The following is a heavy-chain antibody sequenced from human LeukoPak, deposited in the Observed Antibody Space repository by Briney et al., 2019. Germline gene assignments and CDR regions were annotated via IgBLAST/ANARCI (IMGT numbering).Heavy chain of an antibody. J-gene: IGHJ4*02. CDR1: GFTFSTYA. CDR2: ITTNGGST. Sequence: GGSLRLSCAASGFTFSTYAMHWVRQARGKGLEYVSAITTNGGSTYYANSVKGRFTISRDNSKNTLYLQMGSLRAEDMAVYYCARGYVLLDYWGQGTLVTVSA. V-gene: IGHV3-64*01. CDR3: ARGYVLLDY. D-gene: IGHD2/OR15-2a*01.